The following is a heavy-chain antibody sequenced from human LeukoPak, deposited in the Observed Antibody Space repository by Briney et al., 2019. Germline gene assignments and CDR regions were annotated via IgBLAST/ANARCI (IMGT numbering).Heavy chain of an antibody. J-gene: IGHJ5*02. CDR2: ISAYNGNT. CDR1: GYTFTSYG. V-gene: IGHV1-18*01. Sequence: GASVKVSCKASGYTFTSYGISWVRQAPGQGLEWMGWISAYNGNTNYAQKLQGRVTMTTDTSTSTAYMELSSLRSEDTAVYYCASGVRYYGSGTMTDNWFDPWGQGTLVTVSS. D-gene: IGHD3-10*01. CDR3: ASGVRYYGSGTMTDNWFDP.